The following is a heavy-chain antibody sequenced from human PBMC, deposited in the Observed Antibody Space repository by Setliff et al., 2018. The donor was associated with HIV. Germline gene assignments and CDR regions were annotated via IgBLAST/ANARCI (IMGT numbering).Heavy chain of an antibody. CDR3: ARDNYYDSSGIDY. CDR2: IYDTGDT. CDR1: DDSLSRSDFY. Sequence: SETLSLTCTVTDDSLSRSDFYWAWIRQPPEKGLEWVASIYDTGDTHYNPSLKSRVTISVDTSKNQFSLKLSSVTAADTAVYYCARDNYYDSSGIDYWGQGTLVTVSS. D-gene: IGHD3-22*01. J-gene: IGHJ4*02. V-gene: IGHV4-39*02.